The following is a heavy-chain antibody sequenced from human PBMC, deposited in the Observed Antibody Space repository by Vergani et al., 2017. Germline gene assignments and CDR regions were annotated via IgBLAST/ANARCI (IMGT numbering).Heavy chain of an antibody. CDR2: INHSGST. CDR3: ARIGMVRGADY. CDR1: GGSFSGYY. V-gene: IGHV4-34*01. Sequence: QVQLQQWGAGLLKPSETLSLTCAVYGGSFSGYYWSWIRQPPGKGLEWLGEINHSGSTNYNPSLNSRVTISVDTSKNQVSLKLSSVTAADTAVYYCARIGMVRGADYWGQGTLVTVSS. J-gene: IGHJ4*02. D-gene: IGHD3-10*01.